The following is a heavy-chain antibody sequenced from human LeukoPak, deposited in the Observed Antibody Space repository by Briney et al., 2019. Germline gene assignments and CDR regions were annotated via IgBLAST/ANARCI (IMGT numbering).Heavy chain of an antibody. Sequence: ASVKVSCKASGYTFTGYYMHWVRQAPGQGLEWMGWINPNSGGTNYAQKFQGRVTMTRDTSISTAYMELSRLRSDDTAVYYCASTRPVDTAMPRGGMDGWGQGTMVTVSS. CDR2: INPNSGGT. D-gene: IGHD5-18*01. CDR1: GYTFTGYY. CDR3: ASTRPVDTAMPRGGMDG. J-gene: IGHJ3*01. V-gene: IGHV1-2*02.